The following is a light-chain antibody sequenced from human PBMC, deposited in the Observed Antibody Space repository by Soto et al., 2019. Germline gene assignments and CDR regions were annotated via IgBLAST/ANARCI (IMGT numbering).Light chain of an antibody. CDR2: DAP. CDR3: QPYNTWPPIS. V-gene: IGKV3-15*01. Sequence: IVWTKNPGTLSLSPGERATLSCRASESVSRNLAWYQQKPGQAPRLLIYDAPTRATGIPDRFSGGGSGTEFTLTISSLQSEDFVVYYCQPYNTWPPISSGQGTRLEI. J-gene: IGKJ5*01. CDR1: ESVSRN.